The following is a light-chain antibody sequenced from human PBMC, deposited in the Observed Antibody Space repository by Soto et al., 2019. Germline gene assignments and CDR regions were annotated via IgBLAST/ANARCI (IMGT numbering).Light chain of an antibody. V-gene: IGKV3-11*01. CDR1: QSVGKY. CDR3: QQRGNRPPWT. CDR2: DAS. J-gene: IGKJ1*01. Sequence: IGLTQSAATLSLSPGERATFSCRASQSVGKYLVWYQQKPGQAPRLLIYDASNRATGIPARFSGSGSGTDFTLTISSLEPEDFAVYYCQQRGNRPPWTFGQGTKVDIK.